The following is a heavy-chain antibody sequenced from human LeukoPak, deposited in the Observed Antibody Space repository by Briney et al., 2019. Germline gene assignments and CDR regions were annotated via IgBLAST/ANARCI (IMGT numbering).Heavy chain of an antibody. Sequence: GGSLRLSCAASGFTFSDYYMTWIRQPPGKGLEWISYISSSGSTLDYTDSVKGRFTISRDNANNSVSLQMNSLRAEDTAVYYCERSEKNYDFWTGEDYWGQATLVTVSS. CDR2: ISSSGSTL. J-gene: IGHJ4*02. CDR1: GFTFSDYY. CDR3: ERSEKNYDFWTGEDY. V-gene: IGHV3-11*04. D-gene: IGHD3-3*01.